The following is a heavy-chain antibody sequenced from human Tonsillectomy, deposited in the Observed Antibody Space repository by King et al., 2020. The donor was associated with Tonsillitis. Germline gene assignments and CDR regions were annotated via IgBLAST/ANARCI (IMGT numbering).Heavy chain of an antibody. J-gene: IGHJ4*02. CDR2: IYYSGST. Sequence: QLQESGPGLVKPSQTLSLTCTVSGGSISSGDYYWSWIRQPPGKGLEWIGYIYYSGSTYDNPSLKSRVTISIDTSKNQFSLKLSSVTAADTAVYYCARGNSGYDWGWDYWGQGTLVTVSS. CDR3: ARGNSGYDWGWDY. CDR1: GGSISSGDYY. V-gene: IGHV4-30-4*01. D-gene: IGHD5-12*01.